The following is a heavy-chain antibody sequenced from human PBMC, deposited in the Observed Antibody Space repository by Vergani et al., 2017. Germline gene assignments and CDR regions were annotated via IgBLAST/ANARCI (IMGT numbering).Heavy chain of an antibody. J-gene: IGHJ6*02. D-gene: IGHD4-11*01. Sequence: VQLLESGGGLVKPGGSLRLSCAASGFTFSSYGMHWVRQAPGKGLEWVAVISYDGSNKYYADSVKGRFTISRDNSKNTLYLQMNSLRAEDTAVYYCAKDLETTVTLYGMDVWGQGP. CDR2: ISYDGSNK. CDR1: GFTFSSYG. V-gene: IGHV3-30*18. CDR3: AKDLETTVTLYGMDV.